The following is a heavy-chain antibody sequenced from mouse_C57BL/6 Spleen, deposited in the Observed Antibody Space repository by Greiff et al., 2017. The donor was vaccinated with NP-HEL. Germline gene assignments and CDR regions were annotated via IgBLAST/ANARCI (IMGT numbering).Heavy chain of an antibody. CDR2: IYPGDGDT. V-gene: IGHV1-82*01. CDR1: GYAFSSSW. J-gene: IGHJ3*01. Sequence: VKLQQSGPELVKPGASVKISCKASGYAFSSSWMNWVKQRPGKGLEWIGRIYPGDGDTNYNGKFKGKATLTADKSSSTAYMQLSSLTSEDSAVYFCARSYYGSSWFAYWGQGTLVTVSA. CDR3: ARSYYGSSWFAY. D-gene: IGHD1-1*01.